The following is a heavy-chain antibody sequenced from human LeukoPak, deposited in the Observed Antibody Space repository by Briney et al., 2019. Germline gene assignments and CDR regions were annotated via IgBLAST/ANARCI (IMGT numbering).Heavy chain of an antibody. CDR1: GFTFSSYA. CDR3: ARRYYYDSSGPFDY. CDR2: ISGSGGST. J-gene: IGHJ4*02. D-gene: IGHD3-22*01. Sequence: PGGSLRLSCAASGFTFSSYAMSWVRQAPGKGLEWVSVISGSGGSTFYADSVKGRFTISRDNSRNTLYLQMNSLRAEDTAVYYCARRYYYDSSGPFDYWGQGTLVTVSS. V-gene: IGHV3-23*01.